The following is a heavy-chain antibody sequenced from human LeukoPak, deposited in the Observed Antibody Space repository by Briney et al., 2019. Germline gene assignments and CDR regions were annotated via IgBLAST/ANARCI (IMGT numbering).Heavy chain of an antibody. CDR1: GFTFSSCG. D-gene: IGHD5-24*01. CDR3: ANFRDGYMFFDY. J-gene: IGHJ4*02. V-gene: IGHV3-30*02. Sequence: GGSLRLSCAASGFTFSSCGMHWVRQAPGKGLEWVAFIRYDGSNKYYADSVKGRFTISRDNSKNTLYLQMNSLRAEDTAVYYCANFRDGYMFFDYWGQGTLVTVSS. CDR2: IRYDGSNK.